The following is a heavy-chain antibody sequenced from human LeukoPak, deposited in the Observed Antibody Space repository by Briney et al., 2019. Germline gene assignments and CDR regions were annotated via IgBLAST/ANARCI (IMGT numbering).Heavy chain of an antibody. CDR3: ARGHYDILTGYYPYVWKYYFDY. CDR1: GGSFSGYY. V-gene: IGHV4-34*01. Sequence: SETLSLTCAVYGGSFSGYYWSWIRQPPGKGLEWIGEINHSGSTNYNPSLKSRVTISVDTSKNQFSLKLGSVTAADTAVYCCARGHYDILTGYYPYVWKYYFDYWGQGTLVTVSS. CDR2: INHSGST. J-gene: IGHJ4*02. D-gene: IGHD3-9*01.